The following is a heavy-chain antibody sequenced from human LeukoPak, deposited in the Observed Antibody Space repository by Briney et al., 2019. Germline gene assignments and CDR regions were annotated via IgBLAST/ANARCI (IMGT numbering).Heavy chain of an antibody. CDR2: LYYSGST. V-gene: IGHV4-39*01. J-gene: IGHJ4*02. CDR3: ARLSKGGGGFDY. CDR1: GGSITNNNYY. D-gene: IGHD3-10*01. Sequence: PSEILSLTCTVSGGSITNNNYYWDWTRQPPGKGLECIGDLYYSGSTHYNPSLKSRVTISVDTSKNQFSLKLSSVTAADTAVYYCARLSKGGGGFDYWGQGTLVTVSS.